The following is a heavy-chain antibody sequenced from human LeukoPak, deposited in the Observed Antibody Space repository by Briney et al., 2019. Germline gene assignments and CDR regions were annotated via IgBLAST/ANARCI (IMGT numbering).Heavy chain of an antibody. J-gene: IGHJ6*03. CDR3: AKGLGPLVRGVVPRTYYMDV. CDR1: GLTFSSYG. D-gene: IGHD3-10*01. Sequence: GTSLRLSCVGSGLTFSSYGIHGGRQLPGKGPGWVASISYDGSSEFYADSVKGRFKISRDNSKNTVNLQMNSLGVEDTAVYYCAKGLGPLVRGVVPRTYYMDVWGRGTTVTVSS. CDR2: ISYDGSSE. V-gene: IGHV3-30*18.